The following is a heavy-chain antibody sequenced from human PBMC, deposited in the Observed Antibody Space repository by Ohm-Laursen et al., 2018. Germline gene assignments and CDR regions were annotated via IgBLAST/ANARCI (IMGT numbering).Heavy chain of an antibody. CDR2: IRGDDDTT. CDR1: GFIFKNYA. CDR3: AKRKVRFLEWFRDYFDY. V-gene: IGHV3-23*01. D-gene: IGHD3-3*01. Sequence: GSLRLSCSASGFIFKNYAMNWVRQTPGKGLEWVSVIRGDDDTTYYIDSVKGRFTISRDNSKNTLYLQMNSLRAEDTAVYYCAKRKVRFLEWFRDYFDYWGQGTLVTVSS. J-gene: IGHJ4*02.